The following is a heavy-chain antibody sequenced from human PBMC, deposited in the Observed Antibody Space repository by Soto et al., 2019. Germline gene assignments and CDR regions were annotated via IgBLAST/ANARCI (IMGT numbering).Heavy chain of an antibody. J-gene: IGHJ4*01. CDR3: SKETGECGEFFCAY. V-gene: IGHV3-23*01. Sequence: LRLPPDAPSYTSTINAINWAHPAPGKGLEWVSAISGSGGSTYYVDSVKGGFTISRDNSKYMLYLQMNILRAEDTSVYYCSKETGECGEFFCAYWGHGTLVKVS. D-gene: IGHD3-10*01. CDR1: SYTSTINA. CDR2: ISGSGGST.